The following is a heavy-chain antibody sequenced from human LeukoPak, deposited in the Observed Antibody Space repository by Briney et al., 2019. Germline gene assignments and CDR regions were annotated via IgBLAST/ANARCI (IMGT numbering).Heavy chain of an antibody. CDR1: GFTFSSYA. J-gene: IGHJ4*02. D-gene: IGHD3-3*01. CDR2: ISGSGGST. V-gene: IGHV3-23*01. Sequence: PGRSLRLSCAASGFTFSSYAMSWVRQAPGKGLEWVSAISGSGGSTYYADSVKGRFTISRDNSKNTLYLQMNSLRAEDTAVYYCAKGSSFWSGSPGLGVDYWGQGTLVTVSS. CDR3: AKGSSFWSGSPGLGVDY.